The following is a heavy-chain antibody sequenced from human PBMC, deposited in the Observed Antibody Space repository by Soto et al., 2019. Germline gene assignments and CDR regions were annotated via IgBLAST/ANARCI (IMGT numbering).Heavy chain of an antibody. CDR3: ATTPGGSPDYYYYGMDV. J-gene: IGHJ6*02. Sequence: GASVKVSCKASGYTFTSYDINWVRQATGQGLEWMGWMNPNSGNTGYAQKFQVRVTMTRNTSISTAYMELSSLRSEDTAVYYCATTPGGSPDYYYYGMDVWGQGTTVTVSS. V-gene: IGHV1-8*01. D-gene: IGHD2-2*01. CDR1: GYTFTSYD. CDR2: MNPNSGNT.